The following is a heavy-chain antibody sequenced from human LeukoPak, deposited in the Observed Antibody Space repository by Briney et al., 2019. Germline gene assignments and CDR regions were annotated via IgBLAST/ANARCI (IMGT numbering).Heavy chain of an antibody. J-gene: IGHJ4*02. CDR2: ISALNGNT. D-gene: IGHD4-17*01. Sequence: GSVKVSCKASDYTFTNYGITWVRQAPGQGLEWMGWISALNGNTNYAQKLQGRVTMTTDTSTSTAYMELRSLRSDDTAVYYCARNDYGNYWDYWGQGTLVTVSS. V-gene: IGHV1-18*01. CDR3: ARNDYGNYWDY. CDR1: DYTFTNYG.